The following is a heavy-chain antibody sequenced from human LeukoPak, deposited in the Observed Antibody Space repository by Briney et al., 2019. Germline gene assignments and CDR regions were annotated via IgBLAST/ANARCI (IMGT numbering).Heavy chain of an antibody. D-gene: IGHD3-22*01. CDR1: GYTLTELS. Sequence: ASVTVSCKVSGYTLTELSMHWVRQAPGKGLEWMGGFDPEDGETIYAQKFQGRVTMTEDTSTDTAYMELSSLRSGDTAVYYCATVQDSSGYYFPYNWFDPWAREPWSPSPQ. CDR2: FDPEDGET. CDR3: ATVQDSSGYYFPYNWFDP. V-gene: IGHV1-24*01. J-gene: IGHJ5*02.